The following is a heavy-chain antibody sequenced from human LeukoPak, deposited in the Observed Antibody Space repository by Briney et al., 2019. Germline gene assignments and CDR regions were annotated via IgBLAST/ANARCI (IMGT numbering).Heavy chain of an antibody. J-gene: IGHJ4*02. V-gene: IGHV3-48*02. Sequence: PGGSLRLSCAASGFTFSTYGMNWVRQAPGKGLEWISYMSSRSSTIYYADSVKGRFTISRDNAKNSLYLQMNSLRDEDTAVYYCARGCSGGSCFGDFDYWGQGTLGTVSS. CDR3: ARGCSGGSCFGDFDY. D-gene: IGHD2-15*01. CDR1: GFTFSTYG. CDR2: MSSRSSTI.